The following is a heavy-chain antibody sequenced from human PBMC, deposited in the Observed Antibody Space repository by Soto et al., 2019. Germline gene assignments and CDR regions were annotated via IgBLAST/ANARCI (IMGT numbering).Heavy chain of an antibody. D-gene: IGHD6-19*01. V-gene: IGHV3-30*18. Sequence: GGSLRLSCAASGFNFSTENMHWVRQAPGKGLQWVAIVLYDESKKFYADSVRGRFTISRDNSKNTLYLQMNSLRAEDTAVYYCAKGLGYSSGWTGIYYYGMDVWGQGTTVTVSS. CDR2: VLYDESKK. CDR1: GFNFSTEN. J-gene: IGHJ6*02. CDR3: AKGLGYSSGWTGIYYYGMDV.